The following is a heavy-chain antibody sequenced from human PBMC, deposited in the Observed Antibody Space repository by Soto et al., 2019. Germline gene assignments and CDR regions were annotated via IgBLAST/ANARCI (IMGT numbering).Heavy chain of an antibody. CDR2: IYYSVSS. V-gene: IGHV4-31*03. Sequence: QVQLQESGPGLVKPSQTLSLTCTVSSGSITIVNSYWSWIRQFPVKGLEWIGYIYYSVSSYYNPYLKGRVTISQDTSKKQFSLKLNSVTAADTAVYYSARGSSVWSAIRLDDWGQGTMVTVSS. J-gene: IGHJ4*02. D-gene: IGHD6-19*01. CDR1: SGSITIVNSY. CDR3: ARGSSVWSAIRLDD.